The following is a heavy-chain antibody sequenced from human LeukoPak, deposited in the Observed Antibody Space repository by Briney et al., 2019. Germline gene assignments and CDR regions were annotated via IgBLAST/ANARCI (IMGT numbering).Heavy chain of an antibody. CDR2: IYYSGST. CDR3: ARRHGRLPFTVVTPGRHVDY. CDR1: GGSISSYY. Sequence: PSETLSLTCTVSGGSISSYYWSWIRQPPGKGLEWIGYIYYSGSTNYNPSLKSRVTISVDTSKNQFSLKLSSVTAADTAVYYCARRHGRLPFTVVTPGRHVDYWGQGTLVTVSS. D-gene: IGHD4-23*01. J-gene: IGHJ4*02. V-gene: IGHV4-59*12.